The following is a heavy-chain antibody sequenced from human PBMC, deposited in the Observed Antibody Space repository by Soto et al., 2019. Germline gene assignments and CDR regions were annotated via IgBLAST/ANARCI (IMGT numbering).Heavy chain of an antibody. D-gene: IGHD3-3*01. CDR1: GGTFSSHA. J-gene: IGHJ4*02. CDR2: IIPIFGTA. V-gene: IGHV1-69*01. CDR3: ARETVLYDFWSGYYLDY. Sequence: QVQLVQSGAEVKKPGSSVKVSCKASGGTFSSHAISWVRQAPGQGLEWMGGIIPIFGTANYAQKFQGRVTITADESTSTAYMELSSLRSEDTAVYYCARETVLYDFWSGYYLDYWGQGTLVTVSS.